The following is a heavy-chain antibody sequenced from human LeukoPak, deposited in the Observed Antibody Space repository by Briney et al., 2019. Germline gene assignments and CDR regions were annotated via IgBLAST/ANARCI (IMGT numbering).Heavy chain of an antibody. CDR2: ISGSGGNT. CDR1: GFTFSIYA. Sequence: QPGGSLRLSCAASGFTFSIYAMSWVRQAPGKGLEWVSAISGSGGNTYYADSVKGRFTISRDNSKNTLDLQMNSLRAEDTAMYYCAGDRRYDSSGYFQHWGQGTPVTVSS. D-gene: IGHD3-22*01. J-gene: IGHJ1*01. V-gene: IGHV3-23*01. CDR3: AGDRRYDSSGYFQH.